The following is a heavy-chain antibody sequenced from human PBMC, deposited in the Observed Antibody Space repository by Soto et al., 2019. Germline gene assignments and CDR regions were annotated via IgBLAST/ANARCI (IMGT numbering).Heavy chain of an antibody. V-gene: IGHV4-59*01. Sequence: SETLSLTCAVYGGYFSGYCWSWIRQPPGKELEWIGYSYYSGGTNYNPSLKSRLTMSVDTSENQFSLKLSSVTAADTAVYYCARVVIGYCSGGSCSRPYYFDYWGQGTLVTVSS. CDR3: ARVVIGYCSGGSCSRPYYFDY. J-gene: IGHJ4*02. CDR2: SYYSGGT. D-gene: IGHD2-15*01. CDR1: GGYFSGYC.